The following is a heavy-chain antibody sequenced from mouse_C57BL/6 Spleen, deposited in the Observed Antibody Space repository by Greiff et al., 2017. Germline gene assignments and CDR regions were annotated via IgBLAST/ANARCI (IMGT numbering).Heavy chain of an antibody. CDR3: ALYGYDAWFAY. J-gene: IGHJ3*01. Sequence: QVQLQQPGAELVKPGASVKMSCKASGYTFTSYWITWVKQRPGHGLEWIGDIYPGSGSTNYNEKFKGKATLTVDKSSSTAYMQLCSLTSEDSAVYYCALYGYDAWFAYWGQGTLVTVSA. D-gene: IGHD2-2*01. CDR1: GYTFTSYW. V-gene: IGHV1-55*01. CDR2: IYPGSGST.